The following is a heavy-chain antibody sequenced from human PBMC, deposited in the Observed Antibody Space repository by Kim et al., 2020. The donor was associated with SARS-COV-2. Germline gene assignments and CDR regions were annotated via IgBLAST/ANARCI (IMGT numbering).Heavy chain of an antibody. CDR3: ARASLYYPDAFDI. CDR2: INHSGST. Sequence: SETLSLTCAVYGGSFSGYYWSWIRQPPGKGLEWIGEINHSGSTNYNPSLKSRVTISVDTSKNQFSLKLSSVTAADTAVYYCARASLYYPDAFDIWGQGT. D-gene: IGHD1-26*01. J-gene: IGHJ3*02. V-gene: IGHV4-34*01. CDR1: GGSFSGYY.